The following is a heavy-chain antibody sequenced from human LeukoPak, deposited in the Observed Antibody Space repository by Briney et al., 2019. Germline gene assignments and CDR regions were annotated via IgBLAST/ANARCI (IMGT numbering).Heavy chain of an antibody. CDR1: GFTVSSNS. CDR3: ARRAGAYSHPYDY. Sequence: GGSLRLSCTVSGFTVSSNSMSWVRQAPGKGLEWVSFIYNDNTHYSDSVKGRLTISRDNSKNTLYLQMNSLRAEDTAVYYCARRAGAYSHPYDYWGQGTLVTVSS. J-gene: IGHJ4*02. CDR2: IYNDNT. D-gene: IGHD4/OR15-4a*01. V-gene: IGHV3-53*01.